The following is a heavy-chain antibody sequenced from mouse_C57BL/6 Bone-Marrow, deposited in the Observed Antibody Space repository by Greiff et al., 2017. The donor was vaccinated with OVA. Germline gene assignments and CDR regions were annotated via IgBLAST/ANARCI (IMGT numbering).Heavy chain of an antibody. V-gene: IGHV1-53*01. D-gene: IGHD3-2*02. CDR1: GYTFTSYW. CDR3: ARRGSSGRGFAY. CDR2: INPSNGGT. Sequence: QVQLQQPGTELVKPGASVKLSCKASGYTFTSYWLHWVKQRPGQGLAWIGNINPSNGGTNYNEKFKSKATLTVDKSSSTAYMQLSSLTSEDSAVYYCARRGSSGRGFAYWGQGTLVTVSA. J-gene: IGHJ3*01.